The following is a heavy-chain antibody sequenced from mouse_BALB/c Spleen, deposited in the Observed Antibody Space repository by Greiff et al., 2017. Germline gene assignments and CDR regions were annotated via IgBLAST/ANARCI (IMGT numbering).Heavy chain of an antibody. CDR1: GYSFTSYY. V-gene: IGHV1-66*01. CDR3: ARGTTATTWFAY. Sequence: VQLQQSGPELVKPGASVKISCKASGYSFTSYYIHWVKQRPGQGLEWIGWIFPGSGNTKYNEKFKGKATLTADTSSSTAYMQLSSLTSEDSAVYFCARGTTATTWFAYWGQGTLVTVSA. J-gene: IGHJ3*01. D-gene: IGHD1-2*01. CDR2: IFPGSGNT.